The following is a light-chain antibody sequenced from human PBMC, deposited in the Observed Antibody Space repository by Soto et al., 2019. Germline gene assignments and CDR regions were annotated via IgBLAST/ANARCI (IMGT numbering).Light chain of an antibody. CDR3: QHYYSWPLT. CDR2: DAS. J-gene: IGKJ4*01. V-gene: IGKV3-15*01. CDR1: QNVRSS. Sequence: EVVMTQSPATLSVSPGEGATLSCRASQNVRSSLTWYHQQPGQAPRLLIYDASTRATGVPARFSGSGSGTEFTLTISGLQSEDFAVYYGQHYYSWPLTFGGGTRVESK.